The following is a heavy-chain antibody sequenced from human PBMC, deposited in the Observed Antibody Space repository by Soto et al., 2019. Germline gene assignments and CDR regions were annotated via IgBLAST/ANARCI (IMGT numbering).Heavy chain of an antibody. V-gene: IGHV3-53*04. D-gene: IGHD1-1*01. J-gene: IGHJ3*02. CDR1: GFTVSSNY. CDR2: IYSGGST. Sequence: EVQLVESGGGLVQPGGSLRLSCAASGFTVSSNYMSWVRQAPGKGLEWVSVIYSGGSTYYADSVKGRFTISRHNSKNTLYLQMNSLRAEDTAVYYCAREGRLERRAFDIWGQGTMVTVSS. CDR3: AREGRLERRAFDI.